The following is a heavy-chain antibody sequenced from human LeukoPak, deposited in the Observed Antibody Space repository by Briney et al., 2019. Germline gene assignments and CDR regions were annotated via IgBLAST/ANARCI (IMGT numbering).Heavy chain of an antibody. D-gene: IGHD3-22*01. CDR2: INSDETST. CDR3: ARRGYDTGTLDY. J-gene: IGHJ4*02. Sequence: GGSLRLSCAASGFTFSSYWMHWVRQAPGKGLVWVSRINSDETSTSYADSVKGRFTISRDNAKNTLYPQMLSLRAEDTAVYYCARRGYDTGTLDYWGQGTLVTVSS. CDR1: GFTFSSYW. V-gene: IGHV3-74*01.